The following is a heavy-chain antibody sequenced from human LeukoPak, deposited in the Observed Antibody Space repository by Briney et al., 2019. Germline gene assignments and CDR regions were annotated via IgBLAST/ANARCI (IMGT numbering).Heavy chain of an antibody. J-gene: IGHJ6*03. V-gene: IGHV4-61*02. CDR1: GGSISSGSYY. D-gene: IGHD2-21*01. CDR2: IYTSGST. CDR3: ARVIASYYYYMDV. Sequence: SQTLSLTCTVSGGSISSGSYYWSWLRQPAGKGLEWIGRIYTSGSTNYNPSLKSRVTISVDTSKNQFSLKPSSVTAADTAVYYCARVIASYYYYMDVWGKGTTVTVSS.